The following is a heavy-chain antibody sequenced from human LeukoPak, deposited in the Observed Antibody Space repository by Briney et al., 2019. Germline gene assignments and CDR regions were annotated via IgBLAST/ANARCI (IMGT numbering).Heavy chain of an antibody. J-gene: IGHJ6*02. CDR3: ARDGGYCSSTSCYRGHGMHV. V-gene: IGHV1-18*01. Sequence: ASVKVSCKASGYTFTSYGISWVRQAPGQGLEWMGWISAYNGNTNYAQKLQGRVTMTTDTSTNTAYMELRSLRSDDTAVYYCARDGGYCSSTSCYRGHGMHVWGQGTTVTVSS. D-gene: IGHD2-2*01. CDR1: GYTFTSYG. CDR2: ISAYNGNT.